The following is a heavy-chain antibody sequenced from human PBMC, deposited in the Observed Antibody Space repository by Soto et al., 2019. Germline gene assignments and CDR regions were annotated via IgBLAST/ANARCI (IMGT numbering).Heavy chain of an antibody. CDR1: GFSLSTRGMC. J-gene: IGHJ6*02. V-gene: IGHV2-70*01. D-gene: IGHD2-21*02. CDR2: NDWDNDK. CDR3: ARAPAGDCKNGLDV. Sequence: SGPTLVNPTQTLTLTCTFSGFSLSTRGMCVSWIRQPPGKALEWLALNDWDNDKYYSTSLRTRLTISKDTSKNQVALTMTNMDAVDTATYYCARAPAGDCKNGLDVWGQGTTVTVSS.